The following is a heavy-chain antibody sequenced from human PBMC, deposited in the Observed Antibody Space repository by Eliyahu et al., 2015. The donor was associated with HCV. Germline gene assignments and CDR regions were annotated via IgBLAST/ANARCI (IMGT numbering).Heavy chain of an antibody. CDR2: IHYSGST. J-gene: IGHJ5*02. D-gene: IGHD6-19*01. CDR3: ASGGGGIAVAGTGGWFDP. V-gene: IGHV4-59*01. CDR1: GGSITTYX. Sequence: QVQLQESGPGLVKPSETLSLTCTXXGGSITTYXWXWIRQPPGKGLEWIGYIHYSGSTNHNPSLKXRXTISVXTSKNQFSLNVTSVTAADTAVYYCASGGGGIAVAGTGGWFDPWGQGTLVTVSS.